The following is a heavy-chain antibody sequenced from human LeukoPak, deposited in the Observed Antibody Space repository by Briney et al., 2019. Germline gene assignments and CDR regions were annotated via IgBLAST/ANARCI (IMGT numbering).Heavy chain of an antibody. CDR1: GGSISSYY. V-gene: IGHV4-59*01. Sequence: PSETLSLTCTVSGGSISSYYWSWIRQPPGKGLEWIGYIYYSGSTNYNPSLKSRVTISVDTSKNQFSLKLSSVTAADTAVYYCARGHPTYYDFWSAQGWFDPWGQGTLVTVPS. D-gene: IGHD3-3*01. J-gene: IGHJ5*02. CDR2: IYYSGST. CDR3: ARGHPTYYDFWSAQGWFDP.